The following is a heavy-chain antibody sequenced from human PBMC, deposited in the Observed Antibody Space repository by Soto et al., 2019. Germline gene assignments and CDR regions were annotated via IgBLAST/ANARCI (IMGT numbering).Heavy chain of an antibody. CDR2: ISGSGGST. J-gene: IGHJ4*02. CDR1: GFTFSSYA. V-gene: IGHV3-23*01. D-gene: IGHD3-16*02. CDR3: AKEGGADDYVWGSYRYIFDC. Sequence: PGGSLRLSCAASGFTFSSYAMSWVRQAPGKGLEWVSAISGSGGSTYYADSVKGRFTISRDNSKNTLYLQMNSLRAEDTAVYYCAKEGGADDYVWGSYRYIFDCWGQGTLVTAPQ.